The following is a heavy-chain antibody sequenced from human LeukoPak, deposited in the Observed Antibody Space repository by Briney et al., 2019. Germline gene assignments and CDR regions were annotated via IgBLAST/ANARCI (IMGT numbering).Heavy chain of an antibody. Sequence: SETLSLTCTVSSGPISSYHWSWIRQPAGKGLEWIGRIHTSGSTNYNPSLKSRVTMSLDTSKNQFSLKQSSVTAADTAVYYCHMYYYDSSGYYFVYWGQGTLVTVSS. V-gene: IGHV4-4*07. CDR2: IHTSGST. CDR3: HMYYYDSSGYYFVY. D-gene: IGHD3-22*01. CDR1: SGPISSYH. J-gene: IGHJ4*02.